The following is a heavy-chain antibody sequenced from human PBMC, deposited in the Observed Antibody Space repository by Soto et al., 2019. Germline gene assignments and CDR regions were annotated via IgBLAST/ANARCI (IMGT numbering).Heavy chain of an antibody. CDR1: GPSLAIHY. D-gene: IGHD3-22*01. Sequence: SETLSLACPVSGPSLAIHYWSCIRQPQGNGLEWIGYIYYSGSTTFNPSLKSLVTISVGASKNQLSLKRSSCAAADTAMYYCARGSGSSGYYPIHYCYYGMDVWGQGTTVTVCS. CDR3: ARGSGSSGYYPIHYCYYGMDV. CDR2: IYYSGST. V-gene: IGHV4-59*11. J-gene: IGHJ6*02.